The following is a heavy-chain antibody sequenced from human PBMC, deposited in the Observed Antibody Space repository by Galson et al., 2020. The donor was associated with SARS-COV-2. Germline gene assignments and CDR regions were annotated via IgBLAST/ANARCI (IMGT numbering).Heavy chain of an antibody. CDR1: GYTFTSYD. CDR2: MNPNSGNT. D-gene: IGHD2-2*01. J-gene: IGHJ4*02. CDR3: ARGVREKDIVVVPAAMEYYFDY. Sequence: ASVKVSCKASGYTFTSYDINWVRQATGQGLEWMGWMNPNSGNTGYAQKFQGRVTMTRNTFISTAYMELSSLRSEDTAVYYCARGVREKDIVVVPAAMEYYFDYWGQGTLVTVSS. V-gene: IGHV1-8*01.